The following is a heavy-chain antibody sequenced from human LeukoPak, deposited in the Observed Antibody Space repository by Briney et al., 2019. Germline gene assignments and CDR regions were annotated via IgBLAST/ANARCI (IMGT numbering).Heavy chain of an antibody. Sequence: QSGGSLRLSCAASGLTFSNYGMIWVRQAPGKGLEWVSAIGSGGGTYYADSVKGRFTISRDNSKNTLYLQMNSLRVEDTAVYYCARDISLDGSGSYATFDYWGQGTLVTVSS. V-gene: IGHV3-23*01. CDR1: GLTFSNYG. D-gene: IGHD3-10*01. J-gene: IGHJ4*02. CDR2: IGSGGGT. CDR3: ARDISLDGSGSYATFDY.